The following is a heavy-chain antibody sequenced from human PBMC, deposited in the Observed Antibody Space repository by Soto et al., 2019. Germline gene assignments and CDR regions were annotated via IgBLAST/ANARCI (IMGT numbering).Heavy chain of an antibody. J-gene: IGHJ6*02. V-gene: IGHV3-30-3*01. CDR2: ISYDGSNK. D-gene: IGHD6-13*01. Sequence: GGSLRLSCAASGFTFSSYAMHWVRQAPGKGLEWVAVISYDGSNKYYADSVKGRFTISRDNSKNTLYLQMNSLRAEDTAVYYCARDIAAAGRAYYYYVMDAWGQGTTVTVSS. CDR1: GFTFSSYA. CDR3: ARDIAAAGRAYYYYVMDA.